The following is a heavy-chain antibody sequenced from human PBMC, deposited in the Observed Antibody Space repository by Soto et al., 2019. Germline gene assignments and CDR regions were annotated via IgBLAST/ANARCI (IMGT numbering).Heavy chain of an antibody. V-gene: IGHV3-30-3*01. CDR3: ARDHYDFWSGYSAYYYGMAV. J-gene: IGHJ6*02. D-gene: IGHD3-3*01. Sequence: QVQLVESGGGVVQPGRSLRLSCAASGFTFSGYAMHWVRQAPGKGLEWVAVISYDESNKYYADSVEGRFTISRDNSKNTLYLQLNSLRSEDTAVYYCARDHYDFWSGYSAYYYGMAVWGQGATVTVSS. CDR1: GFTFSGYA. CDR2: ISYDESNK.